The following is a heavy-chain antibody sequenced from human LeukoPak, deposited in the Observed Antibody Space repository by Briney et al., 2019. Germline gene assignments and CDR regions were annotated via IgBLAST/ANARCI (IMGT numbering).Heavy chain of an antibody. CDR2: ISAYNGNT. J-gene: IGHJ6*02. D-gene: IGHD6-19*01. V-gene: IGHV1-18*01. CDR1: GGTFSRYA. Sequence: ASVKVSCKASGGTFSRYAISWVRQAPGQGLEWMGWISAYNGNTNYAQKLQGRVTMTTDTSTSTAYMELRSLRSDDTAVYYCATESSGWYYYGMDVWGQGTTVTVSS. CDR3: ATESSGWYYYGMDV.